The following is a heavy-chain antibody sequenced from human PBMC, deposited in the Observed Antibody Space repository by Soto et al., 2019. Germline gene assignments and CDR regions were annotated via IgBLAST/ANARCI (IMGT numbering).Heavy chain of an antibody. D-gene: IGHD7-27*01. CDR2: IIPIFGTA. CDR3: AREGQGRVGNRGYCYYGMDV. J-gene: IGHJ6*02. CDR1: GGTFSSYA. Sequence: QVQLVQSGAEVKKPGSSVKVSCKASGGTFSSYAISWVRQAPGQGLEWMGGIIPIFGTANYAQKFQGRVTITADESTSTAYMEVSSLRSEDTAVYYCAREGQGRVGNRGYCYYGMDVWGQGTTVTVSS. V-gene: IGHV1-69*01.